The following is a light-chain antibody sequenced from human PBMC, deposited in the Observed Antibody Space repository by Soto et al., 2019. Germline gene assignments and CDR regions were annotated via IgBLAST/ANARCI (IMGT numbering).Light chain of an antibody. CDR1: QGVSTN. Sequence: EIVMTQSPATLSVSPGERATLSCRASQGVSTNIAWYQQKLGQAPRLLIYGASTRATAIPARFSGSGSGTDFTLTISSLQSEDFAIYYCQQYNNWPLTFGQGTRLEIK. CDR2: GAS. V-gene: IGKV3-15*01. CDR3: QQYNNWPLT. J-gene: IGKJ5*01.